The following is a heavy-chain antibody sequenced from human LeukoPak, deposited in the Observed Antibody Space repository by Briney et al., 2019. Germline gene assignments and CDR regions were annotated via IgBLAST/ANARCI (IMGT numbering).Heavy chain of an antibody. CDR1: GGSISSGDYY. CDR3: ARRHYCSSTSCYRDYYYGMDV. D-gene: IGHD2-2*01. CDR2: IYYSGST. V-gene: IGHV4-30-4*01. Sequence: SQTLSLTCTVSGGSISSGDYYWSWIRQPPGKGLEWIGYIYYSGSTYYNPSLKSRVTISVYTSKNQFSLKLSSVTAADTAVYYCARRHYCSSTSCYRDYYYGMDVWGQGTTVTVSS. J-gene: IGHJ6*02.